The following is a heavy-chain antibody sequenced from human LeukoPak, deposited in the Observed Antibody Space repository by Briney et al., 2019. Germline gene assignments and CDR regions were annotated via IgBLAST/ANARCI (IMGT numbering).Heavy chain of an antibody. Sequence: ASVKVSCKASGYTFTGYYMHWVRQAPGQGLEWMGWINPNSGSTNYAQKFQGRVTMTRDTSISTAYMELSRLRSDDTAVYYCARSSTRITMVRGAPPGLVYWGQGTLVTVSS. CDR2: INPNSGST. D-gene: IGHD3-10*01. CDR3: ARSSTRITMVRGAPPGLVY. CDR1: GYTFTGYY. V-gene: IGHV1-2*02. J-gene: IGHJ4*02.